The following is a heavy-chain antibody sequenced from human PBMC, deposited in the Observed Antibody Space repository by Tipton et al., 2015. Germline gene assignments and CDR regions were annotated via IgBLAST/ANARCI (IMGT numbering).Heavy chain of an antibody. CDR3: AKEAIVSSLYQEKGYFDS. CDR2: ISARALGT. D-gene: IGHD2-21*01. V-gene: IGHV3-23*01. Sequence: SLRLSCATSGFIFTSYSMSWVRQAPGKGLEWVSAISARALGTYYADSVKGRFTISRDNSKSTLSLQMSSLRADDTAVYYCAKEAIVSSLYQEKGYFDSWGQGTPVAVSS. J-gene: IGHJ4*02. CDR1: GFIFTSYS.